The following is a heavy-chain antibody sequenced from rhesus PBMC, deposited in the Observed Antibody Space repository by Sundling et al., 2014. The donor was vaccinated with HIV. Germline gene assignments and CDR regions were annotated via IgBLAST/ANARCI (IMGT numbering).Heavy chain of an antibody. CDR2: LFGSIGST. Sequence: QVQLQESGPGLVKPSETLSLTCGVSGASISGAYAWTWIRQSPGKGLEWIGHLFGSIGSTYYNPSLKSRVTISEDTSKNHFSLKLTSMTAADTAVYFCARELPGSGGFDYWGQGVLVTVSS. J-gene: IGHJ4*01. CDR1: GASISGAYA. D-gene: IGHD6-31*01. CDR3: ARELPGSGGFDY. V-gene: IGHV4-127*01.